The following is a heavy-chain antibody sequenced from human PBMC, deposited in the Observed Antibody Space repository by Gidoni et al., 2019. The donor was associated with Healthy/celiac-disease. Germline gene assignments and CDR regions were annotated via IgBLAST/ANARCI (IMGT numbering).Heavy chain of an antibody. CDR2: ISSSGSTI. V-gene: IGHV3-48*03. D-gene: IGHD2-2*01. CDR3: ARERYCSSTSCENGYYYYYGMDV. Sequence: EVQLVESGGGLVQPGGSLRLSCAASGFTFSRYEMNWVRQAPGKGLEWVSSISSSGSTIYYADAVKGRFTISRDNAKNSLYLQMNSLRAEDTAVYYCARERYCSSTSCENGYYYYYGMDVWGQGTTVTVSS. J-gene: IGHJ6*02. CDR1: GFTFSRYE.